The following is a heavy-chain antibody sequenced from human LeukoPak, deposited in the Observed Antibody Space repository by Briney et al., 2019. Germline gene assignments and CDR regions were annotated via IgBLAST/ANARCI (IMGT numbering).Heavy chain of an antibody. Sequence: PGASLQISGEGAGSMFTNYWIGLGRQLPGKGLELVGIIYPGGSDTRYSPSFQGQVTISADKSISTAYLQWSSLKASDTAMYYCARGEDGTSSTDYWGQGTLVTVSS. CDR2: IYPGGSDT. V-gene: IGHV5-51*01. D-gene: IGHD2-2*01. CDR3: ARGEDGTSSTDY. CDR1: GSMFTNYW. J-gene: IGHJ4*02.